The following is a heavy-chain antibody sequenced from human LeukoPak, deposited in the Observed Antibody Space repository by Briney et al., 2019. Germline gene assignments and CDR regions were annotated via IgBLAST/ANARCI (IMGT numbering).Heavy chain of an antibody. D-gene: IGHD2-15*01. CDR3: ARTNYCSGGSCYPNFDY. Sequence: ASVKVSCKASGGTFTGYYMHWVRQAPGQGLEWMGWINPNSGGTNYAQKFQGRVTMTRDTSISTAYMELSRLRSDDTAVYYCARTNYCSGGSCYPNFDYWGQGTLVTVSS. CDR2: INPNSGGT. J-gene: IGHJ4*02. CDR1: GGTFTGYY. V-gene: IGHV1-2*02.